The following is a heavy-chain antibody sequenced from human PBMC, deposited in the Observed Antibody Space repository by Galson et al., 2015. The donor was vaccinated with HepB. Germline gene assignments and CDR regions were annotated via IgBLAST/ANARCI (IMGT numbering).Heavy chain of an antibody. J-gene: IGHJ4*02. V-gene: IGHV3-9*01. CDR1: GFTFDDYA. CDR3: AKDIGISGSYLVAVD. Sequence: SLRLSCAASGFTFDDYAMHWVRQAPGKGLEWVSGISWNSGSIGYADSVKGRFTISRDNAKNSLYLQMNSLRAEDTALYYCAKDIGISGSYLVAVDWGQGTLVTVSS. D-gene: IGHD1-26*01. CDR2: ISWNSGSI.